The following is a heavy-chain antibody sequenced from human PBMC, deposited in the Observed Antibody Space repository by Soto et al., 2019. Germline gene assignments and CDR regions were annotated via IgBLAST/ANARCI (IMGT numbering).Heavy chain of an antibody. CDR3: ARHPERIAEIGWFDT. J-gene: IGHJ5*02. D-gene: IGHD6-13*01. CDR2: ISSSSSTI. V-gene: IGHV3-48*01. Sequence: PGGSLRLSCAASGFTFSSYSMNWVRQAPGKGLEWVSYISSSSSTIYYADSVKGRFTISRDNAKNSLYLQMNSLRAEDTAVYYCARHPERIAEIGWFDTWCQGTLVTVSS. CDR1: GFTFSSYS.